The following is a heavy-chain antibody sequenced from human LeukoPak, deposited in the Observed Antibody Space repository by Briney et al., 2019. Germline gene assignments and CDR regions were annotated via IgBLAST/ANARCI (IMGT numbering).Heavy chain of an antibody. Sequence: PPETLSLTCTVSGGSISSYYWSWIRQPPGKGLEWIGYIYYSGSTNYNPSLKSRVTISVDTSKNQFSLKLSSVTAADTAVYYCARHSSGWYKVEWGQGTLVTVSS. CDR2: IYYSGST. CDR1: GGSISSYY. J-gene: IGHJ4*02. D-gene: IGHD6-19*01. CDR3: ARHSSGWYKVE. V-gene: IGHV4-59*08.